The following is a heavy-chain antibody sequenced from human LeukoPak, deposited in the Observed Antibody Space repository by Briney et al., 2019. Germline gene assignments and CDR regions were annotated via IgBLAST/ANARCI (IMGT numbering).Heavy chain of an antibody. Sequence: GGSLRLSCAASGFTFSSYEMNWVRQAPGKGLEWVSYISSSGSTIYYADSVKGRFTISRDNAKNSLYLQMNSLRAEDTAAYYCARDLITIFGVATGGLDYWGQGTLVTVSS. D-gene: IGHD3-3*01. J-gene: IGHJ4*02. CDR3: ARDLITIFGVATGGLDY. CDR1: GFTFSSYE. V-gene: IGHV3-48*03. CDR2: ISSSGSTI.